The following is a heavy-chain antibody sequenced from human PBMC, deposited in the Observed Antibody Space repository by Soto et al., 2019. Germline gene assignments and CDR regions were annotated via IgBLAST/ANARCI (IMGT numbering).Heavy chain of an antibody. J-gene: IGHJ3*01. CDR1: GFTFSSQN. Sequence: GGSLRLSCAASGFTFSSQNMNWVRQAPGKGLEWLSYISSGSNTIYYADSVKGRFTISRDNAKNSLYLQMNSLRDEDTAVYYCARSGGAWILLPFDVWGRGTMVTVSS. D-gene: IGHD3-22*01. CDR2: ISSGSNTI. CDR3: ARSGGAWILLPFDV. V-gene: IGHV3-48*02.